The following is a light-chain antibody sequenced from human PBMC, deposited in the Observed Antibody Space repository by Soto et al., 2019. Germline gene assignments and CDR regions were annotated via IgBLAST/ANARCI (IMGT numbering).Light chain of an antibody. CDR2: KAS. CDR1: QSISSW. CDR3: QQYNFYSPWA. Sequence: DIQMTQSPSTLSASVGDRVTITCRASQSISSWLAWYQPKPGKAPKVLIYKASSLESGVPSRFSGSGSGTEFTLTISGLQPDDFATYYCQQYNFYSPWAFGQGTKVEIQ. V-gene: IGKV1-5*03. J-gene: IGKJ1*01.